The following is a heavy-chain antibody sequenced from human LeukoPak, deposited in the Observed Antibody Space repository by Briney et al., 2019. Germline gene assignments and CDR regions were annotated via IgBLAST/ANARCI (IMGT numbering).Heavy chain of an antibody. Sequence: GSLRLSCATSGFTFGNFAMTWVRQAPGKGLEWVSTISGSGGTPHYADSVKGRFTISRDNSKNTLWLQMNSLRPEDTAGYYCARGHSSGWFYFDYWGQGILVTVSS. J-gene: IGHJ4*02. D-gene: IGHD6-19*01. CDR2: ISGSGGTP. CDR1: GFTFGNFA. V-gene: IGHV3-23*01. CDR3: ARGHSSGWFYFDY.